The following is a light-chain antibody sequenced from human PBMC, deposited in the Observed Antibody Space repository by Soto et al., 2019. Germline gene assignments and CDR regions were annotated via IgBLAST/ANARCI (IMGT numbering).Light chain of an antibody. CDR3: QQSDSLPIT. Sequence: DIQMTQSPSSLSASVGDRVTITCRASQDISNYLNWYQQRPGKAPKLLIYDASNLERGVPSRFSGTRSGTHFTFAITSLQPEDVATDYCQQSDSLPITFGRGTRLEI. J-gene: IGKJ5*01. CDR2: DAS. V-gene: IGKV1-33*01. CDR1: QDISNY.